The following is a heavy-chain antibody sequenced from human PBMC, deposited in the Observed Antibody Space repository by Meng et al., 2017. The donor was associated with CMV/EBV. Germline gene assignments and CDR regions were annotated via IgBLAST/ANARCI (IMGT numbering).Heavy chain of an antibody. D-gene: IGHD2-2*01. J-gene: IGHJ3*02. CDR2: IKSKTDGGTT. CDR1: GFTFSNAW. CDR3: TTDEIVVVPATPSAFDI. V-gene: IGHV3-15*01. Sequence: GESLKISCAASGFTFSNAWMSWVRQAPGKGLEWVGRIKSKTDGGTTDYAAPVKGRFTISSDDSKNMLYLQMNSLKTEDTAVYYFTTDEIVVVPATPSAFDIWGQGTMVTVSS.